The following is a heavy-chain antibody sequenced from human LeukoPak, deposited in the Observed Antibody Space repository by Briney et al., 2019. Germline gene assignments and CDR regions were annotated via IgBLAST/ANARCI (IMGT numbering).Heavy chain of an antibody. CDR3: AKGDYGGYPHYFDY. D-gene: IGHD4-17*01. V-gene: IGHV3-23*01. CDR1: GFTFSNYA. Sequence: GGSLRLSCAASGFTFSNYAMNWVRQAPGKGLEWVSTISDSGDNTYYADSVTGRFTISSDNSKRTLYVLMSSLGAEDTAIYYCAKGDYGGYPHYFDYWGQGTLVTVSS. J-gene: IGHJ4*02. CDR2: ISDSGDNT.